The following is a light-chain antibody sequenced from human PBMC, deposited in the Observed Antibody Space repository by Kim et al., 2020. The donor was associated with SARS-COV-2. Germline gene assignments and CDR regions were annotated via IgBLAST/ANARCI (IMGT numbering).Light chain of an antibody. V-gene: IGKV1-39*01. CDR1: QSISNY. J-gene: IGKJ1*01. Sequence: ASVGDRVTITCRASQSISNYLDWYQQKPGRAPKLLIYAASSLQSGVPSRFRGSGSGTHFTLTISSLQPEDFATYYCRQSYGTPWTFGQGTKVDIK. CDR2: AAS. CDR3: RQSYGTPWT.